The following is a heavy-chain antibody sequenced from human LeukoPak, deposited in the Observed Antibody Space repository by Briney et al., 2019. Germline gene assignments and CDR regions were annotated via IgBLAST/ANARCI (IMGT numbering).Heavy chain of an antibody. CDR3: ARAPYYDSSGYFAVDYFDY. V-gene: IGHV3-33*01. J-gene: IGHJ4*02. CDR1: GFTFSSYG. CDR2: IWYDGSNK. Sequence: PGGSLRLSCAASGFTFSSYGMHWVRQAPGKGLEWVAVIWYDGSNKYYADSVKGRFTTSRDNSKNTLYLQMNSLRAEDTAVYYCARAPYYDSSGYFAVDYFDYWGQGTLVTVSS. D-gene: IGHD3-22*01.